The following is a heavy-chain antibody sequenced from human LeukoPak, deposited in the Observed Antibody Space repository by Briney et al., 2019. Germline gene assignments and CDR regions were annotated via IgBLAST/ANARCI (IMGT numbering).Heavy chain of an antibody. CDR2: IYFSGST. J-gene: IGHJ5*02. D-gene: IGHD3-3*01. Sequence: SETLSLTCSVSGDSISSYYWSWIRQPPGKGPEWIGYIYFSGSTKYNPSLKSRVTISIDTSKKQFSLRLNSVTAADTAVYYCARHVDSVLSWLDPWGQGTLVTVSS. CDR1: GDSISSYY. CDR3: ARHVDSVLSWLDP. V-gene: IGHV4-59*08.